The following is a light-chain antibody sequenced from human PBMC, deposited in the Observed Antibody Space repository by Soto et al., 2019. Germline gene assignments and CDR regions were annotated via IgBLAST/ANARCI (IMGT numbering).Light chain of an antibody. CDR2: AAS. J-gene: IGKJ2*01. CDR1: QSMSSC. Sequence: DIQMNQSPSSLSSSVGDRVTITCRARQSMSSCLNWYQQNPGKAPQLLIYAASSLQSGVPSRFSSSGSGKDSTLTISSLQHEDFATCYCQQSYSTPVFGQGTNLEIK. V-gene: IGKV1-39*01. CDR3: QQSYSTPV.